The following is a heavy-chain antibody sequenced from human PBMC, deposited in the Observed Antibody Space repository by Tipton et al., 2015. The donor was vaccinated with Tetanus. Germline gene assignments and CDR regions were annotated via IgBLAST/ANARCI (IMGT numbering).Heavy chain of an antibody. D-gene: IGHD4-17*01. CDR3: ARDNGDGDYDLWEY. CDR1: GSTFSSYW. CDR2: IKQDGRVK. J-gene: IGHJ4*02. Sequence: GSLRLSCAASGSTFSSYWMSWVRQAPGKGLEWVANIKQDGRVKQYVDSVKGRFTISRDNAKNSLYLQMSSLRAEDTAMYYCARDNGDGDYDLWEYWGQGTLVTVSS. V-gene: IGHV3-7*01.